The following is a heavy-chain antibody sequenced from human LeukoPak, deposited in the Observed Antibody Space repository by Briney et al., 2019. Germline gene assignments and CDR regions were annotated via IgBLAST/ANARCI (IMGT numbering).Heavy chain of an antibody. CDR1: GFTFDDYA. Sequence: GGSLRLSCAASGFTFDDYAMHWVRQAPGKGLEWVSGISWNSGSIGYADSVKGRFTISRDNAKNSLYLQMNSLRAEDTALYYCAKGFGELLIAYNWFGPWGQGTLVTVSS. CDR2: ISWNSGSI. V-gene: IGHV3-9*01. D-gene: IGHD3-10*01. CDR3: AKGFGELLIAYNWFGP. J-gene: IGHJ5*02.